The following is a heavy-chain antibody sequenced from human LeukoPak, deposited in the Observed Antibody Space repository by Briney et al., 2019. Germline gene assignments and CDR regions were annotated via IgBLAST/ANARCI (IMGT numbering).Heavy chain of an antibody. Sequence: EASVKVSCKASGYTFTSYGISWVRQAPGQGLEWMGWISAYNGNTNYAQKLQGRVTMTTDTSTSTAYMELSSLRSEDTAVYYCAREGYYYDSSGDGTFGYWGQGTLVTVSS. D-gene: IGHD3-22*01. CDR1: GYTFTSYG. CDR2: ISAYNGNT. CDR3: AREGYYYDSSGDGTFGY. J-gene: IGHJ4*02. V-gene: IGHV1-18*01.